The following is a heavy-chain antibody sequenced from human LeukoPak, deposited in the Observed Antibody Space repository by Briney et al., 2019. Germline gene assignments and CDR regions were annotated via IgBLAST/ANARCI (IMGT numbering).Heavy chain of an antibody. CDR2: IWYDGSNK. Sequence: GGSLRLSCAASGFTFSSYWMSWVRQAPGKGLEWVAVIWYDGSNKYYADSVKGRFTISRDNSKNTLYLQMNSLRAEDTAVYYCARGIYYYDSSGYSDFDYWGQGTLVTVSS. CDR1: GFTFSSYW. D-gene: IGHD3-22*01. V-gene: IGHV3-33*08. CDR3: ARGIYYYDSSGYSDFDY. J-gene: IGHJ4*02.